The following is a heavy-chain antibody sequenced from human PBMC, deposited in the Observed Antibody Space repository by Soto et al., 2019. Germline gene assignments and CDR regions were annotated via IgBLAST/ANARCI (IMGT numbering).Heavy chain of an antibody. CDR2: ISGSGGGT. Sequence: GRSLRLSCAASGFTFSSYAMSWVRRAPGKGLEWVSAISGSGGGTYYADSVKGRFTISRDNSKNTLYLQMNSLRAEDTAVYYCATQYCSSTSCPRGSYYGMDVWGQGTTVTVSS. V-gene: IGHV3-23*01. CDR1: GFTFSSYA. J-gene: IGHJ6*02. CDR3: ATQYCSSTSCPRGSYYGMDV. D-gene: IGHD2-2*01.